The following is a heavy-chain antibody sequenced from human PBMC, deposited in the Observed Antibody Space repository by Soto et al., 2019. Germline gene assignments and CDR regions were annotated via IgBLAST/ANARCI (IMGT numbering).Heavy chain of an antibody. CDR2: ISYDGTNK. CDR3: AKDGGGYNYGYVMLDKYYYGMDV. J-gene: IGHJ6*02. CDR1: VFTFSTYA. Sequence: QVQLVESGGGVVQPGRSLRLSCAASVFTFSTYAMHWVRQAPGKGLEWVAVISYDGTNKYYADSVRGRFTISRDNSKNTLFLQMNSLRAEDTAVYYCAKDGGGYNYGYVMLDKYYYGMDVWGQVTTVTVSS. D-gene: IGHD5-18*01. V-gene: IGHV3-30-3*01.